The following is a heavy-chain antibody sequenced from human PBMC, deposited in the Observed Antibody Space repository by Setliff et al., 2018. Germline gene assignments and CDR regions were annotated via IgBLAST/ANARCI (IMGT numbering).Heavy chain of an antibody. CDR2: IKQTGSVT. V-gene: IGHV3-7*01. J-gene: IGHJ4*02. CDR3: ARGPTYGDYADFLDY. D-gene: IGHD4-17*01. CDR1: GFTFSNHW. Sequence: GGSLRLSCEGSGFTFSNHWISWVRQVPGKGLEWVANIKQTGSVTHYVDSVKGRFTVSRDDARSSVYLHMNSLRVEDSSLYFCARGPTYGDYADFLDYWGQGALVTVSS.